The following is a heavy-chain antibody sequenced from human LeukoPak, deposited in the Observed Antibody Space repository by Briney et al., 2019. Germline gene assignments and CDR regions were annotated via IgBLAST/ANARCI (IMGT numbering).Heavy chain of an antibody. V-gene: IGHV4-34*01. CDR3: VGYSSSWYPFDY. D-gene: IGHD6-13*01. Sequence: SETLSLTCAVYSGSFSGYYWSWIRQPPGKGLEWIGEINHSGSTNYNPSLKSRVPISVDTSKNQFSLKLSSVTAADTAVYYCVGYSSSWYPFDYWGQGTLVTVSS. CDR1: SGSFSGYY. J-gene: IGHJ4*02. CDR2: INHSGST.